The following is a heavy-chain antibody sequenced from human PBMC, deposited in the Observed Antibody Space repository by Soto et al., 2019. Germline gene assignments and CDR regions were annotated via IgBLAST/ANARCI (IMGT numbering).Heavy chain of an antibody. CDR3: TTHLNYYDSSGYYYLNWFDP. CDR2: IKSKTDGGTT. CDR1: GLTFTNAW. D-gene: IGHD3-22*01. J-gene: IGHJ5*02. Sequence: EVQLVESGGGLVKPGGSLRLSCAASGLTFTNAWMNWVRQAPGKGLEWVGRIKSKTDGGTTDYAAPVKGRFTISRDDSKTTLYLQMNSLKTEDTAVYYCTTHLNYYDSSGYYYLNWFDPWGQGTLVTVSS. V-gene: IGHV3-15*07.